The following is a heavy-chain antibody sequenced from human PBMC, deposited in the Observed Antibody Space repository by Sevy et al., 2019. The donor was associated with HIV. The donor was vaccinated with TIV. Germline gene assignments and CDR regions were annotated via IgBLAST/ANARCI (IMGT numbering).Heavy chain of an antibody. Sequence: SETLSLTCAVYGGSFSGYYWSWIRQPPGKGLEWIGEINHSGSTNYNPSLKSRVTISVDTSKNQFSLKLGSVTAADTAVYYCARLFTDFWSAYYGMDVWGQGTTVTVSS. J-gene: IGHJ6*02. V-gene: IGHV4-34*01. D-gene: IGHD3-3*01. CDR1: GGSFSGYY. CDR3: ARLFTDFWSAYYGMDV. CDR2: INHSGST.